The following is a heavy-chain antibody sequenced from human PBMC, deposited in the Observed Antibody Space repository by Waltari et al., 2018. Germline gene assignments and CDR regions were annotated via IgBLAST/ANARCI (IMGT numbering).Heavy chain of an antibody. D-gene: IGHD2-15*01. Sequence: QLQLQESGPGLVKPSETLSLTCTVSGGSISSSSYYWGWIRQPPGKGLEWIGSIYYSGRTYYNPSLKSRVTIAVDTSKNQFSLKLSSVTAADTAVYYCARSQDIVVVVAATRGDAFDIWGQGTMVTVSS. V-gene: IGHV4-39*07. CDR3: ARSQDIVVVVAATRGDAFDI. J-gene: IGHJ3*02. CDR2: IYYSGRT. CDR1: GGSISSSSYY.